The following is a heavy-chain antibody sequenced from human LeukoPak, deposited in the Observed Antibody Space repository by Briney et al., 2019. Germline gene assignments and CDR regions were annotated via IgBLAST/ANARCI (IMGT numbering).Heavy chain of an antibody. CDR3: ARHENRNDGFDY. V-gene: IGHV4-39*01. D-gene: IGHD1-1*01. CDR1: GGSISRGSYY. CDR2: IYYSGNT. Sequence: SETLSLTCIVSGGSISRGSYYWGWIRQPPGKGPEWIGSIYYSGNTYYNPSLKSRVTISVDRSKNQFSLKLSSVTAADTAVYYCARHENRNDGFDYRGQGTLVTVSS. J-gene: IGHJ4*02.